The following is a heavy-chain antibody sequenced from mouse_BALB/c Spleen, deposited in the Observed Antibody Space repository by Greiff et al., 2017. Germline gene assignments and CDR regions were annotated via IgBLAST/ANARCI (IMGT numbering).Heavy chain of an antibody. CDR1: GYTFTEYT. CDR3: ARHEDRSDYRPRYWYFDV. D-gene: IGHD2-14*01. J-gene: IGHJ1*01. CDR2: FYTGSGSI. V-gene: IGHV1-62-2*01. Sequence: QVQLQQSGAELVQPGASVKLSCKASGYTFTEYTIHWVKQRSGQGLEWIGWFYTGSGSIKYNEKFKDKATLTADKSSSTVYMELSRLTSEDSAVYCGARHEDRSDYRPRYWYFDVWGAGTTVTVSS.